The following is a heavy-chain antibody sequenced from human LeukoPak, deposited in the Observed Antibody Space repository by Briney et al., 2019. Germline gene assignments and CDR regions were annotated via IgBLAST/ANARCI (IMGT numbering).Heavy chain of an antibody. CDR1: TLFFKTYN. J-gene: IGHJ3*02. Sequence: GGSLRLSCEASTLFFKTYNMHWVRQAPGKGLEWLAVISYDGSNKYYADSVKGRFTISRDNAKNSLYLQMNSLRAEDTAVYYCARGGGRLDFWSGWLSGAFDIWGQGTMVTVSS. D-gene: IGHD3-3*01. CDR3: ARGGGRLDFWSGWLSGAFDI. V-gene: IGHV3-30*03. CDR2: ISYDGSNK.